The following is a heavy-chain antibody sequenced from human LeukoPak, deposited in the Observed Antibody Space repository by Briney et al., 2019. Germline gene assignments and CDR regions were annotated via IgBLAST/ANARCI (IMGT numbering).Heavy chain of an antibody. CDR2: ISWNSGSI. CDR1: GFTFDDYA. V-gene: IGHV3-9*01. D-gene: IGHD4-17*01. J-gene: IGHJ4*02. CDR3: AKDIGDYGEAFDY. Sequence: PGRSLRLSCAASGFTFDDYAMPWVRQAPGKGLEWVSGISWNSGSIGYADSVKGRFTISRDNAKNSLYLQMNSLRAEDTALYYCAKDIGDYGEAFDYWGQGTLVTVSS.